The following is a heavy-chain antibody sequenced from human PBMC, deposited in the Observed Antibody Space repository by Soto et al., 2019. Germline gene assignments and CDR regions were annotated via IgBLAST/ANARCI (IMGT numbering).Heavy chain of an antibody. CDR1: GFTFGDYA. D-gene: IGHD6-13*01. V-gene: IGHV3-49*04. CDR2: IRSKAYGGTT. CDR3: TRDWRYSSSWYWFDP. Sequence: GGSLRLSCTASGFTFGDYAMSWVRQAPGKGLEWVGFIRSKAYGGTTEYAASVKGRFTISRDDSKSIAYLQMNSLKTEDTAVYYCTRDWRYSSSWYWFDPWGQGTLVTVSS. J-gene: IGHJ5*02.